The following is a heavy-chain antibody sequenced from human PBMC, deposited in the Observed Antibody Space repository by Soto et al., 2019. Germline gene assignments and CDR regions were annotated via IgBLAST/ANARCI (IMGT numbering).Heavy chain of an antibody. V-gene: IGHV4-31*03. D-gene: IGHD2-21*01. CDR2: HYYTGST. CDR1: CGSISSDGFY. Sequence: VHLQEPGPGLLKPSQTLSLTCSVSCGSISSDGFYWTWIRQRPGKGLELISYHYYTGSTFYNPSLKSRLTLSLDESANRFSLQLTSLTAADTAIYFCASCPIHIPGQGTMVVGSS. CDR3: ASCPIHI. J-gene: IGHJ3*02.